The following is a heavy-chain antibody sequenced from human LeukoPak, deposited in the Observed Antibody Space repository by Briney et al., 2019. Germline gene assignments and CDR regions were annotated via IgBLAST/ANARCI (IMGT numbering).Heavy chain of an antibody. Sequence: SETLSLTCTVSGGSISSSSYYWGWIRQPPGKGLEWIGSIYYSGSTYYNPSLKSRVTISVDTSKNQFSLKLSSVTAADTAVYYCARLGYYDSSGYYWASKDYYYYYMDVWGKGTTVTASS. J-gene: IGHJ6*03. D-gene: IGHD3-22*01. CDR3: ARLGYYDSSGYYWASKDYYYYYMDV. CDR2: IYYSGST. CDR1: GGSISSSSYY. V-gene: IGHV4-39*01.